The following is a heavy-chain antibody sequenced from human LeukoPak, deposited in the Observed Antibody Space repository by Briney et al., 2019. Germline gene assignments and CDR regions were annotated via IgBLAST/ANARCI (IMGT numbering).Heavy chain of an antibody. Sequence: PGGSLRLSCAVSGFSVTNNYMSWVRQAPGKGLEWVANIKQDGSEKYYVDSVKGRFTISRDNAKNSLYLQMNSLRVEDTAVYYCARQGYSSGYWGQGTLVTVSS. V-gene: IGHV3-7*04. CDR1: GFSVTNNY. CDR3: ARQGYSSGY. CDR2: IKQDGSEK. D-gene: IGHD6-19*01. J-gene: IGHJ4*02.